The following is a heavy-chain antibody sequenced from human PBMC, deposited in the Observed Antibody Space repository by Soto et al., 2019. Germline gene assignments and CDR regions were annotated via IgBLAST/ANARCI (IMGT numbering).Heavy chain of an antibody. CDR3: ARDSYSGGYGAYFFAY. J-gene: IGHJ4*02. Sequence: SETLSLTCTVSGGSISSGGYYWSWIRQHPGKGLEWIGYIYYSGSTYYNPSLKSRVTISVDTSKNQFSLKLSSVTAADTAVYYCARDSYSGGYGAYFFAYWGQGTLVTVSS. D-gene: IGHD5-12*01. V-gene: IGHV4-31*03. CDR2: IYYSGST. CDR1: GGSISSGGYY.